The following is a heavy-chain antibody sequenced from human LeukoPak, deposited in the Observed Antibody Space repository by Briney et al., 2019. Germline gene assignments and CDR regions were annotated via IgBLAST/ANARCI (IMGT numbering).Heavy chain of an antibody. J-gene: IGHJ2*01. D-gene: IGHD4-17*01. CDR1: GGSISSYY. CDR3: ARHGTVTTQFNWYFDL. Sequence: SETLSLTCTVSGGSISSYYWSWIRQPPGKGLEWIGYIYYSGSTNYNPSLKSRVTISVDTSKNQFSLKLSSVTAADTAVYYCARHGTVTTQFNWYFDLWGRGTLVTVSS. CDR2: IYYSGST. V-gene: IGHV4-59*08.